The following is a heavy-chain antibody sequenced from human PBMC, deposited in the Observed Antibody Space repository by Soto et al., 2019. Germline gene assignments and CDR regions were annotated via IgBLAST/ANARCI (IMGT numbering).Heavy chain of an antibody. CDR3: ARDQGSNSWYGDFDS. Sequence: ASVKVSCKASGYTFTGYYMHWVRQAPGQGLEWMGWINPNSGGTNYAQKFQGWVTMTRDTSISTAYMELSRLRSDDTAVYYCARDQGSNSWYGDFDSWGQGTLVTVSS. CDR2: INPNSGGT. CDR1: GYTFTGYY. J-gene: IGHJ4*02. V-gene: IGHV1-2*04. D-gene: IGHD6-13*01.